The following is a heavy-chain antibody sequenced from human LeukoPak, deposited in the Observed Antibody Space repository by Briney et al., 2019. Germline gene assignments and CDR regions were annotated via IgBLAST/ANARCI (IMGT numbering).Heavy chain of an antibody. J-gene: IGHJ6*02. CDR2: INPNSGGT. D-gene: IGHD2-2*01. CDR3: ARDVVVVPAFRSHASYYYYGMDV. CDR1: GYTFTSYA. Sequence: ASVKVSCKASGYTFTSYAMSWVRQAPGQGLEWMGWINPNSGGTNYAQKFQGWVTMTRDTSISTAYMELSRLRSDDTAVYYCARDVVVVPAFRSHASYYYYGMDVWGQGTTVTVSS. V-gene: IGHV1-2*04.